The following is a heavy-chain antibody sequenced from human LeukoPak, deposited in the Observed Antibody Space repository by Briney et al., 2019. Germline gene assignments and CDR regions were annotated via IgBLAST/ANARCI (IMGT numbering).Heavy chain of an antibody. V-gene: IGHV4-38-2*02. J-gene: IGHJ4*02. CDR1: GYSISSGYY. CDR3: ARLFRRWLQPRFDY. CDR2: INHSGST. Sequence: PSETLSLTCTVSGYSISSGYYWGWIRQPPGKGLEWIGEINHSGSTNYNPSLKSRVTISVDTSKNQFSLKLSSVTAADTAVYYCARLFRRWLQPRFDYWGQGTLVTVSS. D-gene: IGHD5-24*01.